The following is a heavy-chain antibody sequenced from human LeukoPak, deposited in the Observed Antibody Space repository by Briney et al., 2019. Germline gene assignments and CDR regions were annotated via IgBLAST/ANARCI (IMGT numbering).Heavy chain of an antibody. CDR1: GGSISSSSYY. J-gene: IGHJ4*02. CDR2: IYYSGST. Sequence: PSETLSLTCTVSGGSISSSSYYWGWIRQPPGKGLEWIGSIYYSGSTYYNPSLKSRVTISVDTSKNQFSLKLSSVTAADTAVYYCARLEISQAGAPTEYYFDYWGQGTLVTVSS. V-gene: IGHV4-39*01. D-gene: IGHD1-26*01. CDR3: ARLEISQAGAPTEYYFDY.